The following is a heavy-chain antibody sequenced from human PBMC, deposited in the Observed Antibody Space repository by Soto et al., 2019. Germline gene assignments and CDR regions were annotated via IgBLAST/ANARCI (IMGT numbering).Heavy chain of an antibody. CDR3: ARDAVGYCSGGSCYHEIPRFDY. D-gene: IGHD2-15*01. Sequence: SETLSLTCTVSGGSISSYYWSWIRQPPGKGLEWIGYIYYSGSTNYNPSLKSRVTISVDTSKNQFSLKLSSVTAADTAVYYCARDAVGYCSGGSCYHEIPRFDYWGQGTLVTVSS. V-gene: IGHV4-59*01. CDR2: IYYSGST. J-gene: IGHJ4*02. CDR1: GGSISSYY.